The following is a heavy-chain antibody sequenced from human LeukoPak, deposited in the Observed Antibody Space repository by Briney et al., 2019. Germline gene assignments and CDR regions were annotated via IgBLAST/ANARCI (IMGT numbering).Heavy chain of an antibody. CDR2: ISGSGGST. J-gene: IGHJ5*02. CDR1: GFTFSSYA. D-gene: IGHD4-11*01. Sequence: PGGSLRLSCAASGFTFSSYAMSWVRQAPGKGLEWISTISGSGGSTYYVDSVKGRFTIPRDNSKNTLYLQMNSLRAEDTAIYYCAKDQQSISYSPWGQGTLVTVSS. V-gene: IGHV3-23*01. CDR3: AKDQQSISYSP.